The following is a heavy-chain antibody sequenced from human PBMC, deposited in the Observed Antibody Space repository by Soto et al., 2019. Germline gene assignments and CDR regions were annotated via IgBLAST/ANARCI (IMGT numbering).Heavy chain of an antibody. CDR1: GFTFSSYG. D-gene: IGHD6-13*01. CDR3: ARDGIAAAEGGMDV. V-gene: IGHV3-33*01. Sequence: LRLSCAASGFTFSSYGMHWVRQAPGKGLEWVAVIWYDGSNKYYADSVKGRFTISRDNSKNTLYLQMNSLRAEDTAVYYCARDGIAAAEGGMDVWGQGTTVTVS. CDR2: IWYDGSNK. J-gene: IGHJ6*02.